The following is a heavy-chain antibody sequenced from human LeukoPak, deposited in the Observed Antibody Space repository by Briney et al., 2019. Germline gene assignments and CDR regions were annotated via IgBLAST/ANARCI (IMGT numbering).Heavy chain of an antibody. CDR2: IDHRGTA. J-gene: IGHJ4*02. D-gene: IGHD3-3*01. CDR3: AVEITILGVAASFDS. Sequence: SETLSLTCTVSGASVSSGGYYWSWIRQPAGKGLEWIGDIDHRGTATYNPSLKSRLTISADASKNQFSLKLNSVTDADTAVYYCAVEITILGVAASFDSWGQGNLVIVSS. V-gene: IGHV4-61*10. CDR1: GASVSSGGYY.